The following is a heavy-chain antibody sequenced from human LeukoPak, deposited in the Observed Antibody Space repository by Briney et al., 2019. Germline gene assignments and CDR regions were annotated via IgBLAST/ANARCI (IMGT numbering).Heavy chain of an antibody. J-gene: IGHJ4*02. D-gene: IGHD1-26*01. V-gene: IGHV4-59*08. CDR1: GGSISGSY. Sequence: PSETLSLTCNVSGGSISGSYWSWVRQPPGKGLEWIGFIYDTDGSNFNPSLKSRGTMSLNTYKNQFALQLSSVTAADTAAYSYARRVHRSFYDYWGQGTLVTVSS. CDR2: IYDTDGS. CDR3: ARRVHRSFYDY.